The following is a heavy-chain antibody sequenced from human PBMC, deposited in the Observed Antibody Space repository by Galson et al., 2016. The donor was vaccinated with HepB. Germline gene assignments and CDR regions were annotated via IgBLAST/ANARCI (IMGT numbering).Heavy chain of an antibody. V-gene: IGHV3-53*01. CDR1: GFIVSNYY. D-gene: IGHD6-19*01. J-gene: IGHJ4*02. Sequence: SLRLSGAVSGFIVSNYYMIWVRQAPRKGLEWVSLIYSGGSPSYAESVKGRFSTSSDSSQNTLYLQMNSLRAEDTAVYYCAGRHSQWPHWGQGTLVTVSS. CDR3: AGRHSQWPH. CDR2: IYSGGSP.